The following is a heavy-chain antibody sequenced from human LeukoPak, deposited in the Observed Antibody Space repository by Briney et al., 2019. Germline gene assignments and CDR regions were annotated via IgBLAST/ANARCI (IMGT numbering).Heavy chain of an antibody. Sequence: GGSLRLSCAASGFTFNDYYMSWIRQAPGKGLEWVSYISSSGSTIYYADSVKGRFTISRDNAKNSLYLQMNSLRAEDTAVYYCATDIRLVVVPAAENDAFDIWGQGTMVTVSS. CDR1: GFTFNDYY. CDR2: ISSSGSTI. V-gene: IGHV3-11*01. D-gene: IGHD2-2*01. J-gene: IGHJ3*02. CDR3: ATDIRLVVVPAAENDAFDI.